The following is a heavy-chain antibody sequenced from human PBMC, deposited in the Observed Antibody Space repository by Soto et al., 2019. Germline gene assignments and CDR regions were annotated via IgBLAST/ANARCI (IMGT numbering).Heavy chain of an antibody. Sequence: SETLSLTCTVSGGSISSSSYYWGWIRQPPGKGLEWIGSIYYSGSTYYNPSLKGRVTISVDTSKNQFSLKLSSVTAADTAVYYCARHSTYCSSTSCYGHFDYWGQGTLVTVSS. V-gene: IGHV4-39*01. CDR2: IYYSGST. J-gene: IGHJ4*02. D-gene: IGHD2-2*01. CDR3: ARHSTYCSSTSCYGHFDY. CDR1: GGSISSSSYY.